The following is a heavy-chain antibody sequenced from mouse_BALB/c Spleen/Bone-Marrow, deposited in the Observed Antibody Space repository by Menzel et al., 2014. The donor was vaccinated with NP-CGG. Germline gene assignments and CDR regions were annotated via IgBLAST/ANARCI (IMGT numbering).Heavy chain of an antibody. J-gene: IGHJ3*01. Sequence: EVQLQQSGGGLVKPGGSLKLSCTASGFTFNYYYMYWVRQTPEKRLEWVATISDGGDYTYYLDSVKGRFTISRDNAKNNLYLQMSSLKSEDTAMYYCARDGEYRYDWFAYWGQGTRVTVSA. CDR2: ISDGGDYT. CDR1: GFTFNYYY. V-gene: IGHV5-4*02. D-gene: IGHD2-14*01. CDR3: ARDGEYRYDWFAY.